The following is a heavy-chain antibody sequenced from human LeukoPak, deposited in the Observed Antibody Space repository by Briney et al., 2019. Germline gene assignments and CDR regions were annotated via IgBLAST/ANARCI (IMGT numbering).Heavy chain of an antibody. Sequence: SETLSLTCTVSGGSISGYYWSWIRQPPGKGLEWIGYIYYSGSTNYNPSLKSRVTISVDTSKNQFSLKLTSVTAADTAIFYCARRGFDSGIYAAFDIWGQGAMVTVSS. V-gene: IGHV4-59*08. CDR3: ARRGFDSGIYAAFDI. D-gene: IGHD3-10*01. CDR1: GGSISGYY. J-gene: IGHJ3*02. CDR2: IYYSGST.